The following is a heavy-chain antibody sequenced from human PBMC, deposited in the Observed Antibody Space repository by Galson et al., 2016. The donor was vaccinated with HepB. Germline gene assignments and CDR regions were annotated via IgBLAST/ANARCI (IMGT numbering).Heavy chain of an antibody. CDR1: GFSLSTSGVG. V-gene: IGHV2-5*02. CDR2: IYWDDDK. D-gene: IGHD5-24*01. CDR3: ARLIESYYLDH. Sequence: PALVKPTQTVTLTCTFSGFSLSTSGVGVGWIRQPPGKALEWLALIYWDDDKSYSPSLKSRLTITKDASKNQVVLRMTNTDPADAATYFCARLIESYYLDHWGQGSRVTVSS. J-gene: IGHJ4*02.